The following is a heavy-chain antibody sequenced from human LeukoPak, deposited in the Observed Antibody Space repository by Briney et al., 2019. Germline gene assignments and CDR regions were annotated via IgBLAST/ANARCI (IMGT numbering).Heavy chain of an antibody. Sequence: PGRSLRLSCAASGFSFSDFGIHWVRQAPGKWLEWVAVLSPHANYEYYADSVQGRFAISRDDSKNTVYLQMNSLRDEETAVYYCARDWIDRSLDYWGLGTLVTVSS. CDR1: GFSFSDFG. CDR3: ARDWIDRSLDY. D-gene: IGHD2-2*03. J-gene: IGHJ4*02. V-gene: IGHV3-33*01. CDR2: LSPHANYE.